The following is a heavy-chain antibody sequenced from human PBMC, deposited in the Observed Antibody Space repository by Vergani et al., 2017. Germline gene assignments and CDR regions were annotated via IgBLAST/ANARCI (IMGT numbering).Heavy chain of an antibody. D-gene: IGHD6-19*01. CDR2: IKQDGSEK. V-gene: IGHV3-7*01. CDR1: GFTFSSYW. CDR3: ASDGGYSSGWDFDY. Sequence: EVQLVESGGGLVQPGGSLRLSCAASGFTFSSYWMSWVRQAPGKGLEWVANIKQDGSEKYYVDSVKGRFTISRDNAKNSLYLQMNSLRAEDTAVYYCASDGGYSSGWDFDYWGQGTLVTVSS. J-gene: IGHJ4*02.